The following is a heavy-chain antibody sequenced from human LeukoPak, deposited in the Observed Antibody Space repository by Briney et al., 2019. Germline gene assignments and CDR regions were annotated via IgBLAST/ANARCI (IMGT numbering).Heavy chain of an antibody. CDR2: ISYDGSNK. J-gene: IGHJ6*02. Sequence: PGRSLRLSCAASGFTFSSYGMHWVRQAPGKGLEWVAVISYDGSNKYYVDSVKGRFTISRDNSKNTLYPQMNSLRAEDTAVYYCAKELADGGLDVWGQGTTVTVSS. V-gene: IGHV3-30*18. CDR1: GFTFSSYG. CDR3: AKELADGGLDV. D-gene: IGHD5-24*01.